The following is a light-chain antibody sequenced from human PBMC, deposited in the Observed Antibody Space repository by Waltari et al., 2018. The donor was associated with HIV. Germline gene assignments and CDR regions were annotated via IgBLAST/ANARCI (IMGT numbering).Light chain of an antibody. CDR3: QQYSNSGPIT. V-gene: IGKV3-20*01. Sequence: EIVLPQSPRPLSLSPGERATLSCRARKRVSTTLAWYQQKPGQAPRLLIYGASSRATGSPDRFSGSGSGTDFTLTISRLEPEDFAVYYCQQYSNSGPITFGQGTRLEIK. CDR1: KRVSTTL. J-gene: IGKJ5*01. CDR2: GAS.